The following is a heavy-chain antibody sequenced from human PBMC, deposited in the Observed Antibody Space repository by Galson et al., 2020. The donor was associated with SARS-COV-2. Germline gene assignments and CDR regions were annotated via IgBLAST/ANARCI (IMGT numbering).Heavy chain of an antibody. CDR1: GFTFDDYA. V-gene: IGHV3-9*01. CDR3: AKDISPRWELLSFDY. D-gene: IGHD1-26*01. J-gene: IGHJ4*02. CDR2: ISWKSGSI. Sequence: YLKISCPASGFTFDDYAMHWVRQAPGKGLEWVSGISWKSGSIAYADSVKGRFAISRDNAKNSLYLQMNSLRAEDTALYYCAKDISPRWELLSFDYWGQGTLVTVSS.